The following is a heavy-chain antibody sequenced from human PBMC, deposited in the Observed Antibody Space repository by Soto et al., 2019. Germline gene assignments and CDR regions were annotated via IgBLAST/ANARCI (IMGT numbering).Heavy chain of an antibody. CDR2: INAGNGNT. CDR1: GYTFTSYA. V-gene: IGHV1-3*01. D-gene: IGHD3-22*01. CDR3: ARDLGAYDSSGYPLNYYYGMDV. J-gene: IGHJ6*02. Sequence: ASVKVSCKASGYTFTSYAMHWVRQAPGQRLEWMGWINAGNGNTKYSQKFQGRVTITRDTSASTAYMELSSLRSEDTALYYCARDLGAYDSSGYPLNYYYGMDVWGQGTTVTVSS.